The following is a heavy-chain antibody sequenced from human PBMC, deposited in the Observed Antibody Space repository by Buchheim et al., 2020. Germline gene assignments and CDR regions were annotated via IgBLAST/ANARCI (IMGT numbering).Heavy chain of an antibody. V-gene: IGHV3-33*01. CDR2: IWYDGSNK. CDR1: GFTFSSYG. CDR3: ARGPSRGYSYNLDY. Sequence: QVQLVESGGGVVQPGRSLRLSCAASGFTFSSYGMHWVRQAPGKGLEWVAVIWYDGSNKYYADSVKGRFTISRDNSKNTLYLQMNSLRAEDTAVYYCARGPSRGYSYNLDYWGQGTL. D-gene: IGHD5-18*01. J-gene: IGHJ4*02.